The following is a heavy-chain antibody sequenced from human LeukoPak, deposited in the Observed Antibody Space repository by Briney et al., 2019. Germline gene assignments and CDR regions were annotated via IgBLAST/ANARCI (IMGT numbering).Heavy chain of an antibody. CDR3: ARGYDYVWGSYRYRYFDY. J-gene: IGHJ4*02. V-gene: IGHV4-59*11. CDR2: IHYSGST. Sequence: SETLSLTCTVSGGSMSSHYWSWIRQPPGKGLEWIGYIHYSGSTNYNPSLKSRVTISVDTSKNQFSLKLSSVTAADTAVYYCARGYDYVWGSYRYRYFDYWGQGTLVTVSS. D-gene: IGHD3-16*02. CDR1: GGSMSSHY.